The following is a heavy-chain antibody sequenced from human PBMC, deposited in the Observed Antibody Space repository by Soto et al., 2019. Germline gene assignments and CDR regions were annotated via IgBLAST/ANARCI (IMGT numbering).Heavy chain of an antibody. CDR1: GFTFSSYS. V-gene: IGHV3-21*01. CDR2: ISSSSSYI. CDR3: AKIGTGTTPSPFDY. J-gene: IGHJ4*02. D-gene: IGHD1-7*01. Sequence: GGSLRLSCAASGFTFSSYSMNWVRQAPGKGLEWVSSISSSSSYIYYADSVKGRFTISRDNAKNSLYLQMNSLRAEDTAVYYCAKIGTGTTPSPFDYWGQGTLVTVSS.